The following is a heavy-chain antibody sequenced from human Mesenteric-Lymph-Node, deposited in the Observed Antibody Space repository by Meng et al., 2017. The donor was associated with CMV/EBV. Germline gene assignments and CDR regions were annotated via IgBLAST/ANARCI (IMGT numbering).Heavy chain of an antibody. CDR2: MYYSGRT. CDR3: ASYSDYWFDP. V-gene: IGHV4-59*01. D-gene: IGHD4-11*01. Sequence: SETLSLTCTVSGDSISSYYWSWIRQPPGKGLEWIAYMYYSGRTNYNPSLKSRVTISVDTSQNQFSLNLNSVTAADTAVYYCASYSDYWFDPWGQGTLVTVSS. J-gene: IGHJ5*02. CDR1: GDSISSYY.